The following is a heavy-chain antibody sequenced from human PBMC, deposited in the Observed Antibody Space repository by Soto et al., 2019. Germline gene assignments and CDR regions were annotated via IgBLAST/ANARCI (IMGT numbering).Heavy chain of an antibody. CDR1: GFTFSGSA. CDR3: TRLSYSTISYYYGMDV. J-gene: IGHJ6*02. V-gene: IGHV3-73*01. Sequence: EVQLVESGGGLVQPGGSLKLSCEASGFTFSGSAMHWVRQASGKGLEWVGRIRSKANSYATAYAASVKGRFTISRDDSKNTAYLQMNSLKTEDTAVYYCTRLSYSTISYYYGMDVWGQGTTVTVSS. D-gene: IGHD2-2*01. CDR2: IRSKANSYAT.